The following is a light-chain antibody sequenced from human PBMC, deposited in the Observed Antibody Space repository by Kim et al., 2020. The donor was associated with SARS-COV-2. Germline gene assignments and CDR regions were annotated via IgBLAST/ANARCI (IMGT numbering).Light chain of an antibody. V-gene: IGKV3-20*01. Sequence: EIVLTQSPGTLSLSPGERATLSCRASQSVSDNYLAWYQQKPGQAPRLLIYGASSRATGIPDRFSGSGSGTDFTLTISRLEPEDFAVYYCQQYATSPSCTFGQGTKLEI. CDR2: GAS. CDR1: QSVSDNY. CDR3: QQYATSPSCT. J-gene: IGKJ2*02.